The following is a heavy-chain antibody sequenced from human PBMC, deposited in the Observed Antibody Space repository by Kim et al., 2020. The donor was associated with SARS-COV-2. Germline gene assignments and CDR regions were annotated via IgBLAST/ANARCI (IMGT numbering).Heavy chain of an antibody. CDR1: GFTFSSYA. CDR2: ISGSGGST. J-gene: IGHJ4*02. V-gene: IGHV3-23*01. Sequence: GGSLRLSCAASGFTFSSYAMSWVRQAPGKGLEWVSAISGSGGSTYYADSVKGRFTISRDNSKNTLYLQMNSLRAEDTAVYYCAKDIMSGSSRLYLYYFYYWGQGTLVTVSS. D-gene: IGHD6-13*01. CDR3: AKDIMSGSSRLYLYYFYY.